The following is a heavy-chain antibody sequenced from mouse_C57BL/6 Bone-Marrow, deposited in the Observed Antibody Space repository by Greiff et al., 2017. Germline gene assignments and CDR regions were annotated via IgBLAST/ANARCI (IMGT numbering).Heavy chain of an antibody. V-gene: IGHV1-62-2*01. J-gene: IGHJ2*01. D-gene: IGHD1-1*01. Sequence: QVQLQQSGAELVKPGASVKLSCKASGYTFTEYTIHWVKQRSGQGLEWIGWFYPGSGSIKYNEKFKDKATLTADKSSSTVYMELSRWTSEDSAVYFCARNEDTVVATDYFDYWGQGTTLTVSS. CDR2: FYPGSGSI. CDR1: GYTFTEYT. CDR3: ARNEDTVVATDYFDY.